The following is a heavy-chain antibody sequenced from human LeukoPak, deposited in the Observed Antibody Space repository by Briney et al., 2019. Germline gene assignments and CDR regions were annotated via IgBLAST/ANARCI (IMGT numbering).Heavy chain of an antibody. D-gene: IGHD3-22*01. Sequence: GGSLRLSCAASGFTFTRFGMHWVRQTPGKGLEWVAVVWYDGNNKYYADSVKGRFTISRDNSKNTLYLEMNSLRAEDTAVYYCAKADGYYYDSSGYYADYWGQGTLVTVSS. CDR3: AKADGYYYDSSGYYADY. J-gene: IGHJ4*02. CDR1: GFTFTRFG. V-gene: IGHV3-33*06. CDR2: VWYDGNNK.